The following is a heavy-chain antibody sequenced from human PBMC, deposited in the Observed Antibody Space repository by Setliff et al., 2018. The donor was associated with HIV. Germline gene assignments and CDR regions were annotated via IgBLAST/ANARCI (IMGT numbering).Heavy chain of an antibody. CDR3: ARLGSGWSDSYYYAVDI. D-gene: IGHD6-19*01. J-gene: IGHJ6*02. V-gene: IGHV1-8*02. Sequence: ASVKVSCKASGYNFTDYDINWVRQATGQGLEWMGWMNPNNGNTGYAEKFQGRVTMTRDTSISTAYMELSSLRSDDTAVYYCARLGSGWSDSYYYAVDIWGQGTTVTVSS. CDR2: MNPNNGNT. CDR1: GYNFTDYD.